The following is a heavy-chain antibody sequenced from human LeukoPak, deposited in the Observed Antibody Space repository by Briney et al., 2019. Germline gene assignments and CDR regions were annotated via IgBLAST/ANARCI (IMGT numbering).Heavy chain of an antibody. J-gene: IGHJ3*02. CDR3: ARAGRYYYDSSGYFLNDAFDI. D-gene: IGHD3-22*01. Sequence: SETLSLTCTVSGGSISSGDYYWSWIRQPPGKGLEWIGYIYYSGSTYYNPSLKSRVTISVDTSKNQFSLKLSSVTAADTAVYYCARAGRYYYDSSGYFLNDAFDIWGQGTMVTVSS. CDR1: GGSISSGDYY. V-gene: IGHV4-30-4*01. CDR2: IYYSGST.